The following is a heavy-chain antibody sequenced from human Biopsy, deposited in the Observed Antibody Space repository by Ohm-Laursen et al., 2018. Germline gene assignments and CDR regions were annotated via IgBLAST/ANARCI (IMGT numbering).Heavy chain of an antibody. J-gene: IGHJ6*02. V-gene: IGHV4-59*11. CDR3: ARGQDSSYLAYGTDV. CDR1: GGSISSHY. Sequence: SETLSLTCTVSGGSISSHYWSWIRQPPGKGLEWIGYIYNRGSTKYNSSLKSRVTISVDTSKNQFSLTVRSVTAADTAMYYCARGQDSSYLAYGTDVWGQGTTVTVSS. CDR2: IYNRGST. D-gene: IGHD6-19*01.